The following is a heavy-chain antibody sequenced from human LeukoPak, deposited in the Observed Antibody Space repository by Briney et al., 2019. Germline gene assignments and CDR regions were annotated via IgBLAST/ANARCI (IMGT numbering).Heavy chain of an antibody. J-gene: IGHJ4*02. Sequence: ASVKVSCKASGYTFTGYYMHWVRQAPGQGLEWMGWINPNSGGTNYAQKFQGRVTMTRDTSISTAYMELSRLRSDDTAVYYCASNRGQLVHEYYFDYWGQGTLVTVSS. CDR3: ASNRGQLVHEYYFDY. CDR2: INPNSGGT. V-gene: IGHV1-2*02. CDR1: GYTFTGYY. D-gene: IGHD6-6*01.